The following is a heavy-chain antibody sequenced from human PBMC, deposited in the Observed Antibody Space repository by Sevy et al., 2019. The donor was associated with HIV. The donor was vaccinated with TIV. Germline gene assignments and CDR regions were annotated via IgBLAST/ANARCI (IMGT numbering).Heavy chain of an antibody. J-gene: IGHJ4*02. D-gene: IGHD1-1*01. CDR3: ARGFDRNDLDY. CDR1: GYTFTSYY. Sequence: ASVKVSCKASGYTFTSYYMHWVRQAPGQGLEWMGIINPSGGGTSYQKKFQGRVTMTRVTSTSTVYMELSSLRSEDTAVYYCARGFDRNDLDYWGQGTLVTVSS. V-gene: IGHV1-46*01. CDR2: INPSGGGT.